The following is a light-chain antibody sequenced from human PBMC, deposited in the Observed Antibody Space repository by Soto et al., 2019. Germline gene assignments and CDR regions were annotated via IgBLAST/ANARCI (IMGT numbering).Light chain of an antibody. Sequence: IQMTQSPSSLSASVGDRVTITCQASQGISNYLAWYQQKQGKVPKLLIYAASSLQSGVTSRFSGSGSGTDFTLTIRSLQSEDVATYYCQKYVGAPLPVGGGTNVDIK. CDR3: QKYVGAPLP. CDR2: AAS. CDR1: QGISNY. V-gene: IGKV1-27*01. J-gene: IGKJ4*01.